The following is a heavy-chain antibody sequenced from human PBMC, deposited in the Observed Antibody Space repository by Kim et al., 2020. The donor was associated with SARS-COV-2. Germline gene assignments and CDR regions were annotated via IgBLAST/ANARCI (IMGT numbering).Heavy chain of an antibody. CDR2: T. Sequence: TFYVASVRGRFIGSRDTSKNTLNLQMNNLRPDDTAIYYCAKDGGDLGTFEYWGRGTLVSVSS. J-gene: IGHJ4*02. V-gene: IGHV3-NL1*01. D-gene: IGHD2-21*01. CDR3: AKDGGDLGTFEY.